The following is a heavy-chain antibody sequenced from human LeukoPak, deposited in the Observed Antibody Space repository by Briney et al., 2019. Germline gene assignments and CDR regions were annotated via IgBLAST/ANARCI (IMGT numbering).Heavy chain of an antibody. CDR1: GYTFTSYD. J-gene: IGHJ4*02. Sequence: ASVKVSCKASGYTFTSYDINWVRQATGQGLEWMGWMNPNSGNTGYAQKFQGRVTMTRNTSISTAYMELSSLRSEDTAVYYCARLYSLGGYDQYYFDYWGQGTLVTVSS. V-gene: IGHV1-8*01. CDR3: ARLYSLGGYDQYYFDY. D-gene: IGHD5-12*01. CDR2: MNPNSGNT.